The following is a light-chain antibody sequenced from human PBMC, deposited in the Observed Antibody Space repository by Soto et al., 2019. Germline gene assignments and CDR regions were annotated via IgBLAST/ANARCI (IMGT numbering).Light chain of an antibody. CDR1: SSNIGSNY. J-gene: IGLJ2*01. V-gene: IGLV1-51*01. CDR3: GTWDSSLSAVV. CDR2: DNN. Sequence: QSVLTQPPSVSAAPGQTVTISCSGSSSNIGSNYVSWYQQLPGTAPKLLIYDNNKRPSGIPDRFSGSKSGTSATLGITGLQTGDEAEYYCGTWDSSLSAVVFGGGTKLTVL.